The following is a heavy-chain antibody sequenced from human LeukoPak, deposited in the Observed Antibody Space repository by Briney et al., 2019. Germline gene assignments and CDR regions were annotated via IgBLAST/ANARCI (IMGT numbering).Heavy chain of an antibody. CDR1: GYTFTGYY. J-gene: IGHJ4*02. CDR3: ARDRVGSSWSFDY. Sequence: ASVKVSCKASGYTFTGYYVHWVRQAPGQGLEWMGWINPNSGGTSYAQKFQGRVTMTRDTSISTAYMELSRLRSDDTAVYYCARDRVGSSWSFDYWGQGTLVSVSS. D-gene: IGHD6-13*01. CDR2: INPNSGGT. V-gene: IGHV1-2*02.